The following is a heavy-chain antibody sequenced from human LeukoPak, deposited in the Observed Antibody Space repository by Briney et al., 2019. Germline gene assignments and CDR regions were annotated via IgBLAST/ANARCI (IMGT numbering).Heavy chain of an antibody. J-gene: IGHJ4*02. CDR3: ANHLACGSTSCPPFDD. Sequence: GGSMRLSCAASGFTFSSYSMNWVRQAPGKGLEWVSYSSSSSSTIYYADSVKGRFTISKDNAKNSLYLQMNSLRAEDTAVYYCANHLACGSTSCPPFDDWGQGTLVTVSS. V-gene: IGHV3-48*04. CDR1: GFTFSSYS. CDR2: SSSSSSTI. D-gene: IGHD2-2*01.